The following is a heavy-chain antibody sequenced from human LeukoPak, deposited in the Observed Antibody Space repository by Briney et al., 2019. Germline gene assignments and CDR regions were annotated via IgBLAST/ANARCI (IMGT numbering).Heavy chain of an antibody. CDR1: GFTFSSYW. CDR3: AREYSSSWGVGYYFDY. CDR2: IKQDGSEK. V-gene: IGHV3-7*01. D-gene: IGHD6-6*01. J-gene: IGHJ4*02. Sequence: GGSLRLSCAASGFTFSSYWMSWVRQAPGKGLEWMANIKQDGSEKYYVDSVKGRFTISRDNAKNSLYLQMNSQRAEDTAVYYCAREYSSSWGVGYYFDYWGQGTLVTVSS.